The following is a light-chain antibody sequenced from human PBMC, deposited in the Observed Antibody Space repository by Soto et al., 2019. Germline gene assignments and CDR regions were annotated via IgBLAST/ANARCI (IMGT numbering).Light chain of an antibody. V-gene: IGLV1-51*01. CDR3: GTWDSSLSAV. J-gene: IGLJ2*01. CDR2: DNN. Sequence: QSVLTQPPSVSAAPGQKVTISCSGSSSNIGSNYVSWYQHLPGTAPKLLIYDNNKRPSGIPDRFSGSQSGTSATLGITGLQTGDEADYYCGTWDSSLSAVSGGGTKVTVL. CDR1: SSNIGSNY.